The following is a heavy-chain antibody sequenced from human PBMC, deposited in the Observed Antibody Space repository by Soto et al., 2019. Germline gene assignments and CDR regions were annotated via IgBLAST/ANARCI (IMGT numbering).Heavy chain of an antibody. CDR1: GGSLSSTTFY. CDR2: IYYSGST. D-gene: IGHD5-18*01. CDR3: ARHSYDYFDY. Sequence: SDTLSLTCSVSGGSLSSTTFYWTWIRQHPGKGLEWIGYIYYSGSTYYNPSLKSRVTISVDTSKNQFSLKLSSVTAADTAVYYCARHSYDYFDYWGQGTLVTVSS. J-gene: IGHJ4*02. V-gene: IGHV4-31*03.